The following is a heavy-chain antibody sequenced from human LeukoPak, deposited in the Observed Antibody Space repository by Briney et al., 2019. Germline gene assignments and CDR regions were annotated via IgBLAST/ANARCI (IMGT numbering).Heavy chain of an antibody. Sequence: GASVKVSCKASGYTFTSYHMHWVRKAPGQGLGWMGWINPNSGGTNYAQKFQGRVTMTRDTSISTAYMELSRLRSDDTAVYYCARVDWNYDYFDYWGQGTLVTVSS. V-gene: IGHV1-2*02. J-gene: IGHJ4*02. D-gene: IGHD1-7*01. CDR1: GYTFTSYH. CDR3: ARVDWNYDYFDY. CDR2: INPNSGGT.